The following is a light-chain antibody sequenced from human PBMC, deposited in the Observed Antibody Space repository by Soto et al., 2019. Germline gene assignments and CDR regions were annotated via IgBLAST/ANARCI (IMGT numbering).Light chain of an antibody. V-gene: IGLV2-14*01. CDR3: CADTTSNTRQIV. Sequence: QSALTQPASVSGSPGQSITISCTGTSSDVGSYNYFSWYQQHPGKAPKFMIYDVSNRPSGVSNRFSGSKSGNTASLTISGLQAEDEADYYCCADTTSNTRQIVFGTGTKVTVL. CDR2: DVS. CDR1: SSDVGSYNY. J-gene: IGLJ1*01.